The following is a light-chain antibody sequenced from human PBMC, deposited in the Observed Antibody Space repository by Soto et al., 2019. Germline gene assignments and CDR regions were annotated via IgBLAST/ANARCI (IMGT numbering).Light chain of an antibody. J-gene: IGKJ4*01. CDR1: QSVRSY. V-gene: IGKV3-11*01. CDR2: DAS. Sequence: ELVLTQSPATLSLSPGERATLSCRASQSVRSYLAWYQQKPGQAPRLLIYDASNRATGIPARFSGSGSGTDFTLTISSLEPEDFAVYYCQQRSNRLTFGGGTKVEIK. CDR3: QQRSNRLT.